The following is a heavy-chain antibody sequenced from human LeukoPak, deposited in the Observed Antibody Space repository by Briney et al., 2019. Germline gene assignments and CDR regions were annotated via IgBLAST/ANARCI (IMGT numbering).Heavy chain of an antibody. CDR1: GYSFSNYW. CDR2: TYPGDYEI. D-gene: IGHD2-21*02. Sequence: RGESLKISCEGSGYSFSNYWIGWVRQMPGKGLEWMGITYPGDYEIRYSPSFQGLVTISVDKSISTAYLQWSSLKASDTAMYYCAIPPGYCGNDCSFDHWGQGTLVTVSS. CDR3: AIPPGYCGNDCSFDH. J-gene: IGHJ4*02. V-gene: IGHV5-51*01.